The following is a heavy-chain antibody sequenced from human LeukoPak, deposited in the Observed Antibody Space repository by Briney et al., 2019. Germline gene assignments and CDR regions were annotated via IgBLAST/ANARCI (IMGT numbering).Heavy chain of an antibody. Sequence: SQTLPLTCAISGDSVSSNSAAWNWIRQSPSRGLEWLGRTYYRSKWYNDYAVSVKSRITINPDTSKNQFSLQLNSVTPEDTAVYYCARERPGAVAGSRTSVYGMDVWGQGTTVTVSS. CDR3: ARERPGAVAGSRTSVYGMDV. CDR2: TYYRSKWYN. V-gene: IGHV6-1*01. J-gene: IGHJ6*02. D-gene: IGHD6-19*01. CDR1: GDSVSSNSAA.